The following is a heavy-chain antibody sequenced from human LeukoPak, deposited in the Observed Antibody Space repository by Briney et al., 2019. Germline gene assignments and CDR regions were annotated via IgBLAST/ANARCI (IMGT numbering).Heavy chain of an antibody. CDR1: GFSFSNYA. CDR2: TRNKANGYTT. J-gene: IGHJ4*02. Sequence: GGSLRLSCAASGFSFSNYAMNWVRQAPGKGLEWVGRTRNKANGYTTICAASVKDRFTVSRDESKNSLYLQMNSLRTEDTAVYYCARGFRSFDSWGQGTLVTVSS. CDR3: ARGFRSFDS. D-gene: IGHD1-14*01. V-gene: IGHV3-72*01.